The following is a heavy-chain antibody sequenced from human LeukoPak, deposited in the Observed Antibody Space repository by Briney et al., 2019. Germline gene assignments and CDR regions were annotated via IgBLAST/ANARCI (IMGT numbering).Heavy chain of an antibody. D-gene: IGHD3-9*01. J-gene: IGHJ4*02. CDR1: GFTFSNYA. V-gene: IGHV3-23*01. Sequence: PGGSLRLSCAAFGFTFSNYAMSWVRQAPGKGLEWVSGISGSGGSSYYADFAKGRFTISRDNSKNTLYLQMNSLRAEDTAVYYCAKGILRYFDYWGQGTLVTVSS. CDR3: AKGILRYFDY. CDR2: ISGSGGSS.